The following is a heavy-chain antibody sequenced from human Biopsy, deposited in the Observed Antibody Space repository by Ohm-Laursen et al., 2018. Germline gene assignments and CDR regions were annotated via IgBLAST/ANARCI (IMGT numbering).Heavy chain of an antibody. J-gene: IGHJ4*02. V-gene: IGHV3-21*01. D-gene: IGHD3-10*02. Sequence: SLTLSCAATGFAFCDYSMNWVRQPPAKGQEWVASISSTSNHIHYVDSVWGRFTISRDNAENSLYLEMNSLRVEDTAVYYCAKDDYDRVSSGYYFDYWGQGTRVSVSS. CDR3: AKDDYDRVSSGYYFDY. CDR1: GFAFCDYS. CDR2: ISSTSNHI.